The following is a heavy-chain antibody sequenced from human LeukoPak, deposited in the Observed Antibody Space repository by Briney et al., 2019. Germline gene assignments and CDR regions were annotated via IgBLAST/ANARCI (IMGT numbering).Heavy chain of an antibody. V-gene: IGHV3-43D*04. D-gene: IGHD2-15*01. CDR1: GFTFDDYA. CDR2: ISWDGGST. CDR3: AKDSLPRVVARQNWFDP. Sequence: AGGSLRLSCAASGFTFDDYAMHWVRQAPGKGLEWVSLISWDGGSTYYADSAKGRFTISRDNSKNSLYLQMNSLRAEDTALYYCAKDSLPRVVARQNWFDPWGQGTLVTVSS. J-gene: IGHJ5*02.